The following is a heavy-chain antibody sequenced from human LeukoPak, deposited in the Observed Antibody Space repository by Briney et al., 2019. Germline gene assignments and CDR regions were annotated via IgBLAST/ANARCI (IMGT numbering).Heavy chain of an antibody. CDR2: IYFSGSA. Sequence: SETLSLTCSVSGDSISSSSYYWGWIRQSPGKGLEWVGSIYFSGSAHYNPSLKIRVTISVGTSRKQFSLKLSSVTAADTAICYCARRGRLGGTGDYWGQGALVTVSS. D-gene: IGHD1-26*01. CDR1: GDSISSSSYY. V-gene: IGHV4-39*01. CDR3: ARRGRLGGTGDY. J-gene: IGHJ4*02.